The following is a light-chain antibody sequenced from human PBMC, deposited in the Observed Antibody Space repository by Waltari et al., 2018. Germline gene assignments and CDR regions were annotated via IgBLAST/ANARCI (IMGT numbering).Light chain of an antibody. CDR1: QGIRNF. V-gene: IGKV1-27*01. CDR3: QRYNSAPFT. J-gene: IGKJ3*01. Sequence: DIQMTQSPSSLSASVGDRVTITCRASQGIRNFLAWYQQKPGKTPKLLIYDASTLRSGVLSRFSGSGSGTDFTLIISGLQPEDVATYYCQRYNSAPFTFGPGTKVDVK. CDR2: DAS.